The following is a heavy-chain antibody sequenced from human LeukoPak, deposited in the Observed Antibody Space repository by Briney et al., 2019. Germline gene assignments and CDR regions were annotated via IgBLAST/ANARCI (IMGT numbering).Heavy chain of an antibody. J-gene: IGHJ1*01. CDR3: ARGPYYYDSSGYFQH. Sequence: PGGSLRLSCAASGFTFSSYGMHWVRQAPGKGLGWVAVIWYDGSNKYYADSVKGRFTISRDNSKNTLYLQMNSLRAEDTAVYYCARGPYYYDSSGYFQHWGQGTLVTVSS. D-gene: IGHD3-22*01. CDR1: GFTFSSYG. CDR2: IWYDGSNK. V-gene: IGHV3-33*01.